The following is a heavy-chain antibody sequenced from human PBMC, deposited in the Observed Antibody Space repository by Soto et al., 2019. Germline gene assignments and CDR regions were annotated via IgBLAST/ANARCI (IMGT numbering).Heavy chain of an antibody. CDR2: FDPEDGET. V-gene: IGHV1-24*01. CDR3: ATFTGYYGYYYYGMDV. J-gene: IGHJ6*02. Sequence: VASVKVSCKVSGYTLTELSMHWVRQAPGKGLEWMGGFDPEDGETIYAQKFQGRVTMTEDTSTDTAYMELSSLRSEDTAVYYCATFTGYYGYYYYGMDVWGQGTKVTVSS. CDR1: GYTLTELS. D-gene: IGHD3-9*01.